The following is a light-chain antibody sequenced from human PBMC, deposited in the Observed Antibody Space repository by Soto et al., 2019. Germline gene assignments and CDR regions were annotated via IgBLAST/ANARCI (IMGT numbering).Light chain of an antibody. CDR2: AAS. Sequence: DIQMTQSPSSLSASVRDRVTITCRASQGISNYLAWYQQKPGKVPKLLIYAASTLQSGVPSRFSGSGSGTDFLPTISSLQPEDVANYYCQKYDSAPWTFGQGTKVEIK. V-gene: IGKV1-27*01. CDR3: QKYDSAPWT. J-gene: IGKJ1*01. CDR1: QGISNY.